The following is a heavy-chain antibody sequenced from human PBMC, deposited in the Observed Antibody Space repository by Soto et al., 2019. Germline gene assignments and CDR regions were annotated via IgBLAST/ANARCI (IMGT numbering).Heavy chain of an antibody. V-gene: IGHV4-59*08. J-gene: IGHJ6*02. D-gene: IGHD3-10*01. CDR1: GGSITNYY. Sequence: QVQLQESGPGLVKPSATLSLTCTVSGGSITNYYCSWFRQPPGKGLEWIGYINYDGYSAYNLSLKRRVTMSRDDSKTQFYLMLESVTATDTAVYYCARHGFGPLHGLVDVWGPGTTVIVSS. CDR2: INYDGYS. CDR3: ARHGFGPLHGLVDV.